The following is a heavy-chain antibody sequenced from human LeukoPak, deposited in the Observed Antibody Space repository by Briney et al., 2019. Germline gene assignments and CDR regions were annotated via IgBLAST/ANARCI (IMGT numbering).Heavy chain of an antibody. CDR3: AIDYGGNLDYYGMDV. CDR1: GYTFTSYD. V-gene: IGHV1-8*01. J-gene: IGHJ6*02. Sequence: ASVKVSCKASGYTFTSYDINWVRQATGQGLEWMGWMNPNSGNTGYAQKFQGRVTMTRNTSISTAYMELSSLRSEGTAVYYCAIDYGGNLDYYGMDVWGQGTTVTVSS. CDR2: MNPNSGNT. D-gene: IGHD4-23*01.